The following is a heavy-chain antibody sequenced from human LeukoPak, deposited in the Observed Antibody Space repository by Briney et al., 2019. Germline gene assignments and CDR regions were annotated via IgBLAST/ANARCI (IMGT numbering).Heavy chain of an antibody. J-gene: IGHJ4*02. Sequence: GGSLRRSCAASGFTFSSYGMHWVRQAPGRVLEWVAVIWYGGSNKYYADSVKGRFTISRDNSKNTLYMQMNSLRAEDTAVYYCARSGAYGDYFDYWGQGTLVTVSS. CDR3: ARSGAYGDYFDY. V-gene: IGHV3-33*01. CDR2: IWYGGSNK. CDR1: GFTFSSYG. D-gene: IGHD4-17*01.